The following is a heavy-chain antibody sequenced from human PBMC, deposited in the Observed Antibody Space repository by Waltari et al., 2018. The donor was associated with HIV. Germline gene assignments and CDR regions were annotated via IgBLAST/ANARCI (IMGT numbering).Heavy chain of an antibody. V-gene: IGHV4-34*01. CDR3: ARGRMTTVTTPPFYHFDL. CDR1: VGSLSGYY. Sequence: QEQLQQWGAGLLKSSETLSLTCAVYVGSLSGYYWSWLRQSPGKGLEWIGDIYHSGFTKINPSLKSRVSLSVDTSKNQFSLKLASVTAADTSVYYCARGRMTTVTTPPFYHFDLWGRGSRVIVSA. J-gene: IGHJ2*01. D-gene: IGHD4-17*01. CDR2: IYHSGFT.